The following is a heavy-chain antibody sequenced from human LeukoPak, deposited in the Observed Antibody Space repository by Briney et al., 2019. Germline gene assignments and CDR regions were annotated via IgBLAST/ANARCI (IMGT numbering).Heavy chain of an antibody. CDR3: TTDLPTSGSYYWDAFGV. V-gene: IGHV3-15*01. CDR2: IKSKTLGGSI. J-gene: IGHJ3*01. D-gene: IGHD1-26*01. Sequence: GESLRLSCAASGFTFSNAWMNWVRLSPGKGLEWVGRIKSKTLGGSIDYAAHVKDRFIISRDDSKNSLYLQMNSLRTEDTAVYYCTTDLPTSGSYYWDAFGVWGQGTIVAVSS. CDR1: GFTFSNAW.